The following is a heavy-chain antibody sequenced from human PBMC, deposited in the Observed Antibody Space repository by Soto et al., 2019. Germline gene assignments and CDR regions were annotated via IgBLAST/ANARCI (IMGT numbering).Heavy chain of an antibody. CDR3: ARGGFCSGGACSNYYYGMDV. V-gene: IGHV3-48*02. CDR2: ISSSSSTI. J-gene: IGHJ6*02. Sequence: GGSLRLSCAASGFSFSYYSMKWVRQAPGKGLEWVSYISSSSSTIYYADSVKGRFTIPRDNAKNSLYLQMNSLRDEDTAVYYCARGGFCSGGACSNYYYGMDVWGQGTTVTVSS. D-gene: IGHD2-15*01. CDR1: GFSFSYYS.